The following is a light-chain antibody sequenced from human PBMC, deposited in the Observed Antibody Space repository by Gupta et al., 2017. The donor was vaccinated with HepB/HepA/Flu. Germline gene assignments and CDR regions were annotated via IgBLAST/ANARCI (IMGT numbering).Light chain of an antibody. CDR3: MQALQGIT. Sequence: DIVMTQSPLSQPVTPGEPASISCRSSQSLLHSNGNTYLDWYLQKPGQSPQLLIYLGSNRASGVPDRFSGSGSGTDFTLKISRVEAEDVGVYYCMQALQGITFGGGTKVEIK. CDR2: LGS. J-gene: IGKJ4*01. CDR1: QSLLHSNGNTY. V-gene: IGKV2-28*01.